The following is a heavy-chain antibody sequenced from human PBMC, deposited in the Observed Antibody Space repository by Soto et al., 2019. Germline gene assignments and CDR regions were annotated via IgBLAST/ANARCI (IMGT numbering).Heavy chain of an antibody. D-gene: IGHD4-17*01. CDR3: ARVSGYADYGWFDT. CDR1: GFTFSSYG. V-gene: IGHV3-33*01. CDR2: IWYDGSNK. J-gene: IGHJ5*02. Sequence: LRLSCAASGFTFSSYGMHWVRQAPGKGLEWVAVIWYDGSNKYYADSVKGRFTISRDNSKNTLYLQMNSLRAEDTAVYYCARVSGYADYGWFDTWGQGTLVTVSS.